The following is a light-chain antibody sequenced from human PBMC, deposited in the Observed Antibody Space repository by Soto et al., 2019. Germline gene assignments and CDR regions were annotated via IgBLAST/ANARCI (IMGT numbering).Light chain of an antibody. J-gene: IGKJ4*01. CDR3: QQVKTYPLT. V-gene: IGKV1-9*01. CDR2: AAS. CDR1: QDISSH. Sequence: DIQLTPSPSFLSASVGDRVTITCRASQDISSHLAWYQQKPGKAPKLLIYAASTLQSGVPSGFGGSGSGTEVTLTITSLQPEDFATYYCQQVKTYPLTFGGGTKVEIK.